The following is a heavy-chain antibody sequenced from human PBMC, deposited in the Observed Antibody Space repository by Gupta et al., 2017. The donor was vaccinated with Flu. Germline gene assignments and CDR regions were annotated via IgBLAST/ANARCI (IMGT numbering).Heavy chain of an antibody. CDR1: SISSENFS. V-gene: IGHV4-39*01. D-gene: IGHD3-16*01. J-gene: IGHJ4*02. CDR3: AGGVCYAAFDY. CDR2: IYYSGVA. Sequence: SISSENFSWCLIRQSPGKGLECIGIIYYSGVAYYTPSLRGRASLSLDTSESRFSLKMNSVTAADTAVYYCAGGVCYAAFDYWGQGSLITVSS.